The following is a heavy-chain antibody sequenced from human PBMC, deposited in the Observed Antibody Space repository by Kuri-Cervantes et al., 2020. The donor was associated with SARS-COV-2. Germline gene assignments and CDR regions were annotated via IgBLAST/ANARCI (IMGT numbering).Heavy chain of an antibody. CDR2: ISGSSDYT. V-gene: IGHV3-23*01. Sequence: GESLKISCTASTLTFSDYAMSWVRQAPGKGPEWVSTISGSSDYTYYAESVDYAESVEGRFTISRDISKKTLYLQVHRLRAEDTAVYYCAKRFVVPTNGTDYFDYWGQGTLVTVSS. J-gene: IGHJ4*02. CDR1: TLTFSDYA. CDR3: AKRFVVPTNGTDYFDY. D-gene: IGHD3-10*01.